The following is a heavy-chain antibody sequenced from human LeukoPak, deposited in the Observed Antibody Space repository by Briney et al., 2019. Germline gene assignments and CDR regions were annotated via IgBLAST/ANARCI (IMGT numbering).Heavy chain of an antibody. CDR3: ARDMYYYDSSGYDFDY. CDR2: IRYDGSNK. J-gene: IGHJ4*02. CDR1: GFTFSSYA. D-gene: IGHD3-22*01. Sequence: PGGSLRLSCAASGFTFSSYAMSWVRQAPGKGLEWVAFIRYDGSNKYYADSVKGRFTISRDNSKNTLYLQMNSLRAEDTAVYYCARDMYYYDSSGYDFDYWGQGTLVTVSS. V-gene: IGHV3-30*02.